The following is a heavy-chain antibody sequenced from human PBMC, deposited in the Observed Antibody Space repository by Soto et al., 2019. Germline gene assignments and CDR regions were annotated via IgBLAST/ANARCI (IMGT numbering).Heavy chain of an antibody. CDR3: ARDHEYFQH. CDR2: IYYSGST. Sequence: PSETLSLTCAVYGESFSGYYWSWIRQPPGKGLEWIGYIYYSGSTNYNPSLKSRVTISVDTSKNQFPLKLSSVTAADTALYYCARDHEYFQHWGQGTLVTVSS. CDR1: GESFSGYY. V-gene: IGHV4-59*01. J-gene: IGHJ1*01.